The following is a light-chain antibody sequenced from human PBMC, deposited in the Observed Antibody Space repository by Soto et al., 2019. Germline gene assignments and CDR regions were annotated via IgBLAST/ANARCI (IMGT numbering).Light chain of an antibody. CDR2: DVS. CDR1: SSDVGGYNY. J-gene: IGLJ3*02. CDR3: SSYTSSSTWV. V-gene: IGLV2-14*01. Sequence: QSALTQPASVSGSPGQSIAISCTGTSSDVGGYNYVSWYQQHPGKTPNLMIYDVSNRPSGVSNRFSGSKSGNTASLTISGLQAEDEADYYCSSYTSSSTWVFGGGTKLTLL.